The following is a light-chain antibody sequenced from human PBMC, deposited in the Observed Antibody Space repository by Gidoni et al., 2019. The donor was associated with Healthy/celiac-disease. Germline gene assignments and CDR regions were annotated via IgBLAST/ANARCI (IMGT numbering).Light chain of an antibody. CDR3: MQALQTPRT. J-gene: IGKJ1*01. Sequence: DIVMTQSPLSLPVTPGEPASISCRSSQSLLHSNGYNYLDWYLQTPGQSPQLLIYLGSNRASGVPDRFSGSGSGTDFTLKISRVEVEDVGVYYCMQALQTPRTFGQGTKVEIK. CDR1: QSLLHSNGYNY. V-gene: IGKV2-28*01. CDR2: LGS.